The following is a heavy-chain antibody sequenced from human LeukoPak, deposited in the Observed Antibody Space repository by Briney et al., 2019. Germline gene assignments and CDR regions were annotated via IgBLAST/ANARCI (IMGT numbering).Heavy chain of an antibody. V-gene: IGHV4-61*01. J-gene: IGHJ3*02. Sequence: PSETLSLTCTVSGGSVSSGPYYWSWIRQPPGKGLEWIGYIYSSGSTNYSPSLKSRVTISVDTSKNQFSLKLYSVTAADTAVYYCARRYSGYGNAFDIWGQGTMVTVSS. CDR2: IYSSGST. D-gene: IGHD5-12*01. CDR3: ARRYSGYGNAFDI. CDR1: GGSVSSGPYY.